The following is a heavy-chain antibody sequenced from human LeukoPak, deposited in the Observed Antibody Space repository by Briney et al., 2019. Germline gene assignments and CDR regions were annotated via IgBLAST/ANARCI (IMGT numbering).Heavy chain of an antibody. Sequence: GGSLRLSCAASGFTFSNYAMRWVRQAPGKGLEWVSAISGSGGSTYYADSVKGRFTISRDNSKNTLYLQMNSLRAEDTAVYYCAKGDRVLRYFDVDYWGQGTLVTVSS. CDR1: GFTFSNYA. D-gene: IGHD3-9*01. J-gene: IGHJ4*02. CDR3: AKGDRVLRYFDVDY. V-gene: IGHV3-23*01. CDR2: ISGSGGST.